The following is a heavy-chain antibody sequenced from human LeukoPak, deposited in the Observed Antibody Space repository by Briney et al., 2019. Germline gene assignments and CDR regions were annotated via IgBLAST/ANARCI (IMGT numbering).Heavy chain of an antibody. CDR3: AKTNGYYSD. D-gene: IGHD3-22*01. CDR1: GFTFSSYG. CDR2: ISGSGGTT. Sequence: GGSLRLSCAASGFTFSSYGMNWVHQAPGRGLEWVSGISGSGGTTYYADSVKGRFTISRDNSKNSLSLQVSSLRAEDTAVYYCAKTNGYYSDWGQGTLVTVSS. J-gene: IGHJ4*02. V-gene: IGHV3-23*01.